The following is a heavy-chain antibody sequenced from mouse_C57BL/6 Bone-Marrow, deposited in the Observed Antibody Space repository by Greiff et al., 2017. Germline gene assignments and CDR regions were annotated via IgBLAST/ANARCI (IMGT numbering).Heavy chain of an antibody. CDR3: ARDRYYGSSYGDYFDY. Sequence: EVKVVESGGGLVKPGGSLKLSCAASGFTFSSYAMSWVRQTPEKRLEWVATISDGGSYTYYPDNVKGRFTISRDNAKNNLYLQMSHLKSEDTAMYYCARDRYYGSSYGDYFDYWGQGTTLTVSS. V-gene: IGHV5-4*01. CDR1: GFTFSSYA. J-gene: IGHJ2*01. CDR2: ISDGGSYT. D-gene: IGHD1-1*01.